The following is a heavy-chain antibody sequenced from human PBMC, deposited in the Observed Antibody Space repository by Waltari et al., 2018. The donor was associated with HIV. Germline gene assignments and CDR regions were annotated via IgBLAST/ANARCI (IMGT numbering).Heavy chain of an antibody. CDR1: GGSISSAGYS. CDR2: ISQSGTT. Sequence: QLQLQESGSGLVKPSQTLSLTCAVSGGSISSAGYSWTWIRQPPGKGLEWIGYISQSGTTYYNPSLQSRVTISLDRSKNQFSLKLRSVTAADTAVYYCARDRLSVTTRGGYYYGLDVWGQGTTVTVSS. D-gene: IGHD4-17*01. J-gene: IGHJ6*02. V-gene: IGHV4-30-2*01. CDR3: ARDRLSVTTRGGYYYGLDV.